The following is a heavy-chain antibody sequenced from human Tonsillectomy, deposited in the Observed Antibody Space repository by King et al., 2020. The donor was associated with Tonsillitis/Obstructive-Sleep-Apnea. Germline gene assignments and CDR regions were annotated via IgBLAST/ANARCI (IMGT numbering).Heavy chain of an antibody. CDR3: ARDGGTGAYVNP. V-gene: IGHV3-74*01. J-gene: IGHJ5*02. CDR2: VSSDGSTT. CDR1: GFTFSYYW. Sequence: VQLVESGGGLVQPGGSLRLSCAASGFTFSYYWMHWVRQAPGKGLVWVSRVSSDGSTTSYADSVKGRFTISRDNAKNTLYLQMNSLRAEDTAVYYCARDGGTGAYVNPFGQGTLVTVSS. D-gene: IGHD3-16*01.